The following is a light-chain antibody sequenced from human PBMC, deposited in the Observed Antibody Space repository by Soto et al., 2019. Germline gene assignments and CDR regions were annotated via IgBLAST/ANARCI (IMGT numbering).Light chain of an antibody. Sequence: QSALTQPASVSGSPGQSITISCTGTSSDVGGYNYVSWYQQHSGKAPKLMIYEVNNRPSGVSNRFSGSKSGNTASLTISGLQAEDEADYYCSSYTSSSTGVFGGGTKLTVL. CDR3: SSYTSSSTGV. CDR1: SSDVGGYNY. J-gene: IGLJ3*02. CDR2: EVN. V-gene: IGLV2-14*01.